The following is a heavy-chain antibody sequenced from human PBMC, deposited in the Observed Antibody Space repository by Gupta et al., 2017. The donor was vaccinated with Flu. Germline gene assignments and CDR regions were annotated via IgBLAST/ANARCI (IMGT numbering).Heavy chain of an antibody. Sequence: GVSWIRQPPGKALEWLAHIFSNDEKSYSTSLKSRLTISKDTSKSQVVLTMTNMDPVDTATYYCARIASGYSGSYFGISDYWGQGTLVTVSS. CDR1: G. CDR3: ARIASGYSGSYFGISDY. CDR2: IFSNDEK. J-gene: IGHJ4*02. V-gene: IGHV2-26*01. D-gene: IGHD1-26*01.